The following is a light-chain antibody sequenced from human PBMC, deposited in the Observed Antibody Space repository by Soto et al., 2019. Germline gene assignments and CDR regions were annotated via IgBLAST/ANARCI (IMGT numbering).Light chain of an antibody. V-gene: IGKV3-11*01. CDR1: QSVSSY. Sequence: EIVVTQSPGTLSVSPGEKATLSCMASQSVSSYLAWYQQKPGQAPRLLIYDASNRATGIPARFSGSGSGTDFTLTISSLEPEDLAVYYCQQYDNSVWTFGQGTKVDIK. J-gene: IGKJ1*01. CDR2: DAS. CDR3: QQYDNSVWT.